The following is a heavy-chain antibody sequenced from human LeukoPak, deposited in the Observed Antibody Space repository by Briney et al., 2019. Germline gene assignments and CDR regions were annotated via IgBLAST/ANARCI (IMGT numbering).Heavy chain of an antibody. CDR2: IWYDGSNK. D-gene: IGHD2-15*01. V-gene: IGHV3-33*01. J-gene: IGHJ4*02. CDR3: ARGVSRYCSGGSCYYFDY. CDR1: GFTFSSYG. Sequence: GRSLRLSCAASGFTFSSYGMHWVRQAPGKGLEWVAAIWYDGSNKYYADSVKGRFTISRDNSKNTLYLQMNSLRAEDTAAYYWARGVSRYCSGGSCYYFDYWGQGTLVTVSS.